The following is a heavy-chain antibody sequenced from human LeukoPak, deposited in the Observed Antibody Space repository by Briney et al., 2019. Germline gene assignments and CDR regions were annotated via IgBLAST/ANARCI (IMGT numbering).Heavy chain of an antibody. J-gene: IGHJ4*02. Sequence: GSSVKVSCKASGGTFSSYAISWVRQAPGQGLEWMGRIIPILGIANYAQKFQGRVTITADKSTSTAYMELSSLRSEDTAVYYCARRDWNGPLDYWGQGTLVTVSS. V-gene: IGHV1-69*04. CDR1: GGTFSSYA. CDR3: ARRDWNGPLDY. D-gene: IGHD1-1*01. CDR2: IIPILGIA.